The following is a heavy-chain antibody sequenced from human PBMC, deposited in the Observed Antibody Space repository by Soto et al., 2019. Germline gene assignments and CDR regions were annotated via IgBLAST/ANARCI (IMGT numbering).Heavy chain of an antibody. V-gene: IGHV3-21*06. CDR3: VRGMNPLF. J-gene: IGHJ4*01. Sequence: GGSLRLSCAASGFTVRTYTMNWVRQAPGKGLEWVSSISISSSDRYYADSVRGRFTISRDNAKNALYLQMNSLRAYDTAVYFCVRGMNPLFGGQGTLVTVSS. CDR1: GFTVRTYT. CDR2: ISISSSDR.